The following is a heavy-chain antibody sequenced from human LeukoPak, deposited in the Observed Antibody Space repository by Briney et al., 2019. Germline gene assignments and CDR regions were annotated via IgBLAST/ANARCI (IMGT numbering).Heavy chain of an antibody. V-gene: IGHV3-23*01. Sequence: GGSLRLSCAASGFTFSSYAMSWVRQAPGKGLEWVSAISGSGGSTYYADSVKGRFTISRDNSKNTLYLQMNSLRAEDTAVYYCAKMDRSSGYSGPGRTWGQGTMVTVSS. CDR3: AKMDRSSGYSGPGRT. J-gene: IGHJ3*01. CDR2: ISGSGGST. CDR1: GFTFSSYA. D-gene: IGHD3-22*01.